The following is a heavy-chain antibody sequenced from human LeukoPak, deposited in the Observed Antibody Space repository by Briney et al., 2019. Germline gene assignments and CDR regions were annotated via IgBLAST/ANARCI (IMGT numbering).Heavy chain of an antibody. D-gene: IGHD3-10*01. CDR3: VRAFITYCDY. J-gene: IGHJ4*02. V-gene: IGHV3-30*04. CDR2: ISYDGSNK. CDR1: GFTFSSYA. Sequence: GGSLRLSCAASGFTFSSYAMHWVRQAPGKGLEWVAVISYDGSNKYYADSVKGRFTISRDNSKNTLYLQMNSLRAQDTALYYGVRAFITYCDYWGQGTLVTVSS.